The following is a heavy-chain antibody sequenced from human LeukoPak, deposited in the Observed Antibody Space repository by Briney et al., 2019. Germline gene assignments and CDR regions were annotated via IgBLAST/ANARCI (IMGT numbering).Heavy chain of an antibody. D-gene: IGHD4-17*01. CDR1: GGSISSSSFY. CDR2: IYHSGST. V-gene: IGHV4-39*01. J-gene: IGHJ4*02. Sequence: SEALSLTCSVSGGSISSSSFYWGWIRQPPGKGLEWIGSIYHSGSTFYNPSLKSRVAISVDTSKNQFSLKLSSVTAADTAVYFCARLYGDFYGDYYWGQGTLVTVSS. CDR3: ARLYGDFYGDYY.